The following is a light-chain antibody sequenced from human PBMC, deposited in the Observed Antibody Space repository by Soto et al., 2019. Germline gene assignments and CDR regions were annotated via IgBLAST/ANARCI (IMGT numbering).Light chain of an antibody. Sequence: QSVLTQPACVSGCPGQSITISCTGTSSDVGGYNYVSWYQQHPGKAPKLMIYEVSNRPSGVSNRFSGSKSGNTASLTISGLQAEDESDYYCSSYTSSSTLVFGTGTRSPS. V-gene: IGLV2-14*01. CDR2: EVS. CDR3: SSYTSSSTLV. J-gene: IGLJ1*01. CDR1: SSDVGGYNY.